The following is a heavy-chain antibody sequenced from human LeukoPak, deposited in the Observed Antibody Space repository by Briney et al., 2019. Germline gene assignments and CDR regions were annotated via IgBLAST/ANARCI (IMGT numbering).Heavy chain of an antibody. Sequence: SETLSLTCAVSGGSISSGGYSWSWIRQPPGKGLEWIGYIYHSGSTYYNPSLKSRVTISVDRSKNQFSLKLSSVTAADTAVYYCARASSVYYYGMDVWGQGTTVTVFS. CDR1: GGSISSGGYS. J-gene: IGHJ6*02. CDR3: ARASSVYYYGMDV. CDR2: IYHSGST. V-gene: IGHV4-30-2*01.